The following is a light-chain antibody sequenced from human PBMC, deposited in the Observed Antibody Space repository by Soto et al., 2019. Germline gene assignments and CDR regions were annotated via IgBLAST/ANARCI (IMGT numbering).Light chain of an antibody. J-gene: IGKJ4*01. Sequence: EIVMTQSPATLSVSPGERATLSCRASQSVSSNLPWYQQKPGQAPSLLIYGASTRATGTPARFSGSGSGTEFTLTISSLQSEDFAVYYCQQYIRWPLTFGGGTQVEIK. CDR1: QSVSSN. V-gene: IGKV3-15*01. CDR3: QQYIRWPLT. CDR2: GAS.